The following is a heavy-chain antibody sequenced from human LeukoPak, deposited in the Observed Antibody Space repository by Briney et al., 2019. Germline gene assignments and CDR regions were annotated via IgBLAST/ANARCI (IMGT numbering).Heavy chain of an antibody. Sequence: GGSLRLSCAASGFTFSSYAMSWVRQAPGKGLEWVPAISGSGGSTYYADSVKGRFTISRDNSKNTLYLQMNSLRAEDTAVYYCAKDGGYYYDSSGYLDYWGQGTLVTVSS. CDR1: GFTFSSYA. CDR3: AKDGGYYYDSSGYLDY. CDR2: ISGSGGST. J-gene: IGHJ4*02. D-gene: IGHD3-22*01. V-gene: IGHV3-23*01.